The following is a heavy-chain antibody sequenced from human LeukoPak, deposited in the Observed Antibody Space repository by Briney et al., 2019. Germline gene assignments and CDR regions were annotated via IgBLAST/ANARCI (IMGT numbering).Heavy chain of an antibody. J-gene: IGHJ4*02. Sequence: GGSLRPSCAASGFTFSSYAMHWVRRAPGKGLEWVAVISYDGSNKYYADSVKGRFTISRDNSKNTLYLQMNSLRAEDTAVYYCARDGDGSSWVYYYFDYWGQGTLVTVSS. CDR1: GFTFSSYA. V-gene: IGHV3-30*04. CDR3: ARDGDGSSWVYYYFDY. CDR2: ISYDGSNK. D-gene: IGHD6-13*01.